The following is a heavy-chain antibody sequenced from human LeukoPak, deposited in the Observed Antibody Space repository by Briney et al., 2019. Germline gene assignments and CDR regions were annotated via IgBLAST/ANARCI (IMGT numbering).Heavy chain of an antibody. CDR1: GYTFTGYY. CDR2: INPNSGGT. J-gene: IGHJ4*02. V-gene: IGHV1-2*02. D-gene: IGHD6-19*01. CDR3: ARRLQWLDRRSRFDY. Sequence: ASVKVSCKASGYTFTGYYMHWVRQAPGQGLEWMGWINPNSGGTNYAQKFQGRVTMTRDTSISTAYMELSRLRSDDTAVYYCARRLQWLDRRSRFDYWGQGTLVTVSS.